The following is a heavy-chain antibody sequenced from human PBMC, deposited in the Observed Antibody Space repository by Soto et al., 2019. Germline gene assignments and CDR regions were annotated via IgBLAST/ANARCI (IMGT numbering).Heavy chain of an antibody. J-gene: IGHJ4*02. D-gene: IGHD3-22*01. CDR3: ARELETNYYDSSGYYFDY. Sequence: VGSLRLSCAASGFTFSSYSMNWVRQAPGKGLEWVSYISSSSSTIYYADSVKGRFTISRDNAKNSLYLQMNSLRDEDTAVYYCARELETNYYDSSGYYFDYSGQGTLVTVS. CDR1: GFTFSSYS. V-gene: IGHV3-48*02. CDR2: ISSSSSTI.